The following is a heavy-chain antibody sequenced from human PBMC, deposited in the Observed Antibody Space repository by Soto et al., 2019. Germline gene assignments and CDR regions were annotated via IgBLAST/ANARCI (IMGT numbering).Heavy chain of an antibody. CDR1: GGSISSGGYY. D-gene: IGHD4-17*01. J-gene: IGHJ6*02. CDR2: VYYTGST. V-gene: IGHV4-31*03. Sequence: QVQLQESGPGLVKPSQTLSLTCTVSGGSISSGGYYWSWIRQHPGKVLEWIGYVYYTGSTYYNPSLKSRVTLSVDTSKNQFSLKLTSVTAADTAVYYCARDEEVNYADYGGSDHYYGMDVWGQGTTVTVSS. CDR3: ARDEEVNYADYGGSDHYYGMDV.